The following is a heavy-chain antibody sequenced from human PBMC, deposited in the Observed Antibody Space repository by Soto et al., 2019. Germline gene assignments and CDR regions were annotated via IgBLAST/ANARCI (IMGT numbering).Heavy chain of an antibody. J-gene: IGHJ5*02. Sequence: PSLTHTCTVSGNAVSCNRMAWRWSRQSPSRGLEWLGRTSFRSKWQYGYAVSVRSRITIKADTSKNQFSLQLNSVTPEDTAVYYCARREQGLTTWGQGTLVTGFS. D-gene: IGHD6-19*01. CDR3: ARREQGLTT. V-gene: IGHV6-1*01. CDR1: GNAVSCNRMA. CDR2: TSFRSKWQY.